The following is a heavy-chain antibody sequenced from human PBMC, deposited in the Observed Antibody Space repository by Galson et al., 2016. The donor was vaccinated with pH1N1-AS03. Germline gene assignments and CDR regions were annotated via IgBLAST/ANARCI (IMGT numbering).Heavy chain of an antibody. Sequence: SVKVSCKASGYTFNNYAITWLRQAPGQGLEWMGWISGDNGNTNYAQKFQGRVTMTTDTSTSTAYMELRSLRSDDTAVFYCARDLGGGIIKEAYWGQGTLVTVSS. CDR3: ARDLGGGIIKEAY. D-gene: IGHD3-10*01. CDR2: ISGDNGNT. CDR1: GYTFNNYA. J-gene: IGHJ4*02. V-gene: IGHV1-18*01.